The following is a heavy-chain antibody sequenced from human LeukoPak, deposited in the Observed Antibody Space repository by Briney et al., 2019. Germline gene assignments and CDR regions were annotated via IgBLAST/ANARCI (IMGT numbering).Heavy chain of an antibody. D-gene: IGHD5-18*01. CDR2: IIPIFGTA. CDR1: GGTFISYA. V-gene: IGHV1-69*13. Sequence: ASVKVPCKASGGTFISYAISWVRQAPGQGLEWMGGIIPIFGTANYAQKFQGRVTITADESTSTAYMELSSLRSEDTAVYYCARGTTLVTNYFDYWGQGTLVTVSS. J-gene: IGHJ4*02. CDR3: ARGTTLVTNYFDY.